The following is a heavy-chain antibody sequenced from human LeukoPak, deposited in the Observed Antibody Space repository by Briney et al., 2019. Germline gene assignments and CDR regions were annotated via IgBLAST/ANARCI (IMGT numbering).Heavy chain of an antibody. V-gene: IGHV3-7*01. Sequence: GRSLRLSCAASGLTFSNYWMTWVRHAPGKALEYVANINPDGCEKYSADSVEGRFTISRDNAKHSLYMQMNSLRAEDTALYYCARTHYDDGSAYRSLDYWGQGTLVTVSS. D-gene: IGHD3-22*01. J-gene: IGHJ4*02. CDR2: INPDGCEK. CDR1: GLTFSNYW. CDR3: ARTHYDDGSAYRSLDY.